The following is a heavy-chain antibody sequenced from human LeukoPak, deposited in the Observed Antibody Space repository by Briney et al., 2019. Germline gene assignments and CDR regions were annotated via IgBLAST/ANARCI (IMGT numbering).Heavy chain of an antibody. V-gene: IGHV4-4*02. Sequence: SETLSLTCVVSGGSISSNWWSWVRQPPGKGLEWIGEIFHSGATTYNPSLRSRVIISVDKSKMQFSLRLNSVTAADTAVYYCARGLLYGSGSYSLDYWGQGTLVTASS. CDR1: GGSISSNW. J-gene: IGHJ4*02. D-gene: IGHD3-10*01. CDR3: ARGLLYGSGSYSLDY. CDR2: IFHSGAT.